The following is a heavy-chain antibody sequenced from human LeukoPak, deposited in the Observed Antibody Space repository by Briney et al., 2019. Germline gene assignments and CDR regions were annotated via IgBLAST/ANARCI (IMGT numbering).Heavy chain of an antibody. CDR2: IYHSGSA. Sequence: SETLSLTCAVSGGSINGSEWWNWVRQAPGKGLEWIGEIYHSGSASYNPSLKSRVAISVDKSKNQFSLQLRSVTAADTAVYYCARDSTSGSSWLFDYWGQGTLVTVSS. CDR3: ARDSTSGSSWLFDY. J-gene: IGHJ4*02. D-gene: IGHD6-13*01. V-gene: IGHV4-4*02. CDR1: GGSINGSEW.